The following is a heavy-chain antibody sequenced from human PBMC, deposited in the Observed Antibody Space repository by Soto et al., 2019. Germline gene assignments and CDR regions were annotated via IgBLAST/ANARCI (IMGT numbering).Heavy chain of an antibody. CDR2: IYYSGST. J-gene: IGHJ4*02. CDR3: ARDDFWSGYLGY. CDR1: GGSISSGDYY. D-gene: IGHD3-3*01. V-gene: IGHV4-30-4*01. Sequence: SETLSLTCTVSGGSISSGDYYWRWIRQPPGKGLEWIGYIYYSGSTYYNPSLKSRVTISVDTSKNQFSLKLSSVTAADTAVYYCARDDFWSGYLGYWGRGPLVAVSS.